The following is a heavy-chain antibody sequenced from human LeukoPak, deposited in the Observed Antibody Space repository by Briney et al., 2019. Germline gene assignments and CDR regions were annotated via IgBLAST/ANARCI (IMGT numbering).Heavy chain of an antibody. CDR2: ISYDGSNK. Sequence: GRSLRLSCAASGFTFSSYAMHWVHQAPGKGLEWVAVISYDGSNKYYADSVKGRFTISRDNSKNTLYLQMNSLRAEDTAVYYCAREIGLDYFDYWGQGTLVTVSS. D-gene: IGHD3-16*01. V-gene: IGHV3-30-3*01. J-gene: IGHJ4*02. CDR1: GFTFSSYA. CDR3: AREIGLDYFDY.